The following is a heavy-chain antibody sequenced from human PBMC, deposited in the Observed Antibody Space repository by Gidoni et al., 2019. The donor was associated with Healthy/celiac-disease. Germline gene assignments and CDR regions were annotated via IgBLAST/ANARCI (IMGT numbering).Heavy chain of an antibody. CDR2: ISYDGSNK. CDR1: GFTFSSYA. D-gene: IGHD2-15*01. CDR3: ARDKSRATSPLYYFDY. J-gene: IGHJ4*02. Sequence: QVQLVESGGGVVQPGRSLRLSCAASGFTFSSYAMHWVRQAPGKGLEWVAVISYDGSNKYYADSVKGRFTISRDNSKNTLYLQMNSLRAEDTAVYYCARDKSRATSPLYYFDYWGQGTLVTVSS. V-gene: IGHV3-30-3*01.